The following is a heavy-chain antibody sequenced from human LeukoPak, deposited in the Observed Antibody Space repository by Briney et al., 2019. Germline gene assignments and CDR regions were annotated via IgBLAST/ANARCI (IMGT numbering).Heavy chain of an antibody. Sequence: TGGSLRLSCAASGFTFSHSAMHWVRQAPGKGLEWVAVLAYDGNNKYYADSVKGRFTISRDNSNNTLYLQMNSLRAEDTGLYYCGRAQRPYYSLLTGEGYSFYGLDVWGQGTTITVSS. V-gene: IGHV3-30-3*01. D-gene: IGHD3-9*01. CDR3: GRAQRPYYSLLTGEGYSFYGLDV. CDR2: LAYDGNNK. CDR1: GFTFSHSA. J-gene: IGHJ6*02.